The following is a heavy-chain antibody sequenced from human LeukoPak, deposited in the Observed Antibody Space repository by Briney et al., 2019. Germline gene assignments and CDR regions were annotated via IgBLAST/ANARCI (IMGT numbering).Heavy chain of an antibody. CDR1: GFTFSSYE. Sequence: GGSLRLSCAASGFTFSSYEMNWVRQAPGKGLEWVSYISSSGSTIYYADSVKGRFTISRDNAKNSLYLQMNSLRAEDMAVYYCARRYCSSTSCLFDYWGLGTLVIVSS. CDR3: ARRYCSSTSCLFDY. CDR2: ISSSGSTI. V-gene: IGHV3-48*03. J-gene: IGHJ4*02. D-gene: IGHD2-2*01.